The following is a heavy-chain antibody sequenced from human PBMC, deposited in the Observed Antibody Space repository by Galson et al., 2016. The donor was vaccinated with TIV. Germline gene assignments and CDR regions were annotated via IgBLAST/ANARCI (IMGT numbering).Heavy chain of an antibody. CDR2: IFHSGNT. J-gene: IGHJ4*02. D-gene: IGHD2-21*02. CDR1: GDSISNGDYY. V-gene: IGHV4-31*03. CDR3: AAGGFCTNTDCYYGGLDL. Sequence: TLSLTCTVSGDSISNGDYYWTWTRQHPGKGLEWIGYIFHSGNTYYNPSLKSRVTMSVDPSQNHFSLKLSSVTAADTAVYYCAAGGFCTNTDCYYGGLDLWGQGTLVTVSS.